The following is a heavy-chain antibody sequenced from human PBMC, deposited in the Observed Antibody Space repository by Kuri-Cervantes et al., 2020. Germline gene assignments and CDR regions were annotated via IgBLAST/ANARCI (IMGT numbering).Heavy chain of an antibody. CDR3: ARDLWFGEFYYHYGMDV. J-gene: IGHJ6*02. CDR2: ISSSSSYI. V-gene: IGHV3-21*01. Sequence: GESLKISCAASGFTFSTFSMNWVRQAPGKGLEWVSSISSSSSYIYYADSVKGRFTISRDNAKNSLYLQMNSLRAEDTAVYYCARDLWFGEFYYHYGMDVWGQGTTVTVSS. CDR1: GFTFSTFS. D-gene: IGHD3-10*01.